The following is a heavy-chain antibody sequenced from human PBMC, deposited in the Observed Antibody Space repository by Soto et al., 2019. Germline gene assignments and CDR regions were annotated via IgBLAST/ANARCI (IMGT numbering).Heavy chain of an antibody. Sequence: ASVKVYCKASGYTFTSYAMHWVRQAPGQRLEWMGWINAGNGNTKYSQKFQGRVTITRDTSASTAYMELSSLRSEDTAVYYCARRGGDYGDYENAFDIWGQGTMVTVSS. CDR2: INAGNGNT. J-gene: IGHJ3*02. CDR1: GYTFTSYA. V-gene: IGHV1-3*01. CDR3: ARRGGDYGDYENAFDI. D-gene: IGHD4-17*01.